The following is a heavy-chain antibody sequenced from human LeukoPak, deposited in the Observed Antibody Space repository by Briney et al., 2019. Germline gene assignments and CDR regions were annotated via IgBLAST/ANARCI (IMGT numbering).Heavy chain of an antibody. D-gene: IGHD1-1*01. CDR2: IHSGGTI. Sequence: GGSLRLSCAASGFTLSDYYMNWVRQAPGKGLEWVSLIHSGGTIYYTDSVKGRFTISRDNAKNSLYLQLNSLRVEDTAVYYCKSGGAAPGSFDYWGQGTLVTVSP. J-gene: IGHJ4*02. V-gene: IGHV3-66*01. CDR1: GFTLSDYY. CDR3: KSGGAAPGSFDY.